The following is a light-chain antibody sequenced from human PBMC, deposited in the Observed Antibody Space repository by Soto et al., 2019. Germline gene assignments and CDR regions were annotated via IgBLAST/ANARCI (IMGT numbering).Light chain of an antibody. Sequence: QSVLTQPASVSGSPGQSITISCTGTSSDVGGYNYVSWYQQHPGKAPKLMIYDVSNRPSGVSNRFSGSKSGNTASLTISGLQADDEADYYCSSYTSSSTRPNVLGTGTKLTVL. CDR3: SSYTSSSTRPNV. CDR1: SSDVGGYNY. J-gene: IGLJ1*01. CDR2: DVS. V-gene: IGLV2-14*01.